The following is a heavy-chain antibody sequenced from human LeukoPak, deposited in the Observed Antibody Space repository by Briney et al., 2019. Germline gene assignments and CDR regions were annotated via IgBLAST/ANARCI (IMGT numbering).Heavy chain of an antibody. J-gene: IGHJ4*02. CDR2: IKQDGSEK. CDR3: ARGTVEMATIHFDY. V-gene: IGHV3-7*03. CDR1: GFTFSSYW. D-gene: IGHD5-24*01. Sequence: PGGSLRLSCAASGFTFSSYWMSWVRQAPGKGLEWVANIKQDGSEKYFVDSVKGRFTISRDNAKNSLYLQMNSPRAEDTAVYYCARGTVEMATIHFDYWGQGTLVTVSS.